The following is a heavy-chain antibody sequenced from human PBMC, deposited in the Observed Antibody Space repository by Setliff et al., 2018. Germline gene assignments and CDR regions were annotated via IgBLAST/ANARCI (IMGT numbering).Heavy chain of an antibody. CDR3: AISTLSICTGGSCPNAFDV. J-gene: IGHJ3*01. CDR2: ISSYNDVT. V-gene: IGHV1-18*01. Sequence: ASVKVSCKASGYIFNSCGISWVRQAPGQGLEWMGWISSYNDVTNYAQRFQGRVTMTTDTSTSATYMELRSLRSDDTAVYYCAISTLSICTGGSCPNAFDVWGQGTMVTVS. D-gene: IGHD2-8*02. CDR1: GYIFNSCG.